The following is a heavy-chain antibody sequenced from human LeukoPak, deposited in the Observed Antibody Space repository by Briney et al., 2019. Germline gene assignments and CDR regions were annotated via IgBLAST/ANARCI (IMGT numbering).Heavy chain of an antibody. CDR3: ARGNGLWWPFGY. D-gene: IGHD2-21*01. Sequence: SETLSLTCTVSGGSMSPYHWGWIRQPPGKGLEWTGYIYYSGSTNYNPSLKSRVTISVDTSKNQFSLKLSSVTAADTAVYYCARGNGLWWPFGYWGQGTLVTVSS. CDR2: IYYSGST. CDR1: GGSMSPYH. J-gene: IGHJ4*02. V-gene: IGHV4-59*01.